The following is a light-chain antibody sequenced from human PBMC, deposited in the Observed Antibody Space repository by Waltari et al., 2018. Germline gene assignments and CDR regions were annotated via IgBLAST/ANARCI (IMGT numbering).Light chain of an antibody. CDR1: SNTIGDSTY. J-gene: IGLJ2*01. CDR3: CSYAVGTYTWF. Sequence: QSALTQPRSVSGSPGQSVTISCTGTSNTIGDSTYVSWYQQPPGKAPTVVIHAVNRRPSGVPDRFTASKSGNTASLTISGLQAEDEGDYYCCSYAVGTYTWFFGGGTKLTVL. V-gene: IGLV2-11*01. CDR2: AVN.